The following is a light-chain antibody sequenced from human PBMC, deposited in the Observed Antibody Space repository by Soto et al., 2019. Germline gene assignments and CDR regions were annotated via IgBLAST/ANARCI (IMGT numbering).Light chain of an antibody. V-gene: IGKV3-20*01. CDR3: QQYGSWT. J-gene: IGKJ1*01. CDR1: QYINTR. Sequence: ILETQSPATLSSFRGDRVTLSCRASQYINTRLAWYQHRPGQAPRLLIYQTSIRAAGIPARFSASGSGTDFTLTISRLEPEDFAVYYCQQYGSWTFGQGTKVDIK. CDR2: QTS.